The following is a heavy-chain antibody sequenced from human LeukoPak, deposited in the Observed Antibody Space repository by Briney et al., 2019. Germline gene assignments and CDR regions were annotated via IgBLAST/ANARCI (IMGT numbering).Heavy chain of an antibody. Sequence: ASVNVSCKASGYTFTGYYMHWVRQAPGQGLEWMGWINPSSGGTEYAQKFQGRVSLTRDTSITTAYMELSRLRSDDTAVYYCATYYSSTWSWGTEYFQHWGQGTLVTVSS. CDR3: ATYYSSTWSWGTEYFQH. D-gene: IGHD6-13*01. CDR1: GYTFTGYY. V-gene: IGHV1-2*02. CDR2: INPSSGGT. J-gene: IGHJ1*01.